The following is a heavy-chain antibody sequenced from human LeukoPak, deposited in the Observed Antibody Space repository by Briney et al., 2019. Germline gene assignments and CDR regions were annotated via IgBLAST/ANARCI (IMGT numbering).Heavy chain of an antibody. D-gene: IGHD3-9*01. CDR3: ARAPLRYFDWSPWYFDL. CDR2: IYSGGST. CDR1: GFTFDDYG. Sequence: GGSLRLSCAASGFTFDDYGMSWVRQAPGKGLEWVSVIYSGGSTYYADSVKGRFTISRDNSKNPLYLQMNSLRAEDTAVYYCARAPLRYFDWSPWYFDLWGRGTLVTVSS. V-gene: IGHV3-53*01. J-gene: IGHJ2*01.